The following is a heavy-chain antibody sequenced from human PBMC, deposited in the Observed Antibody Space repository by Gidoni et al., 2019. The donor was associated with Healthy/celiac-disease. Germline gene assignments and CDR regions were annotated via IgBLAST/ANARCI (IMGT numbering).Heavy chain of an antibody. CDR3: ARAPREGYYYDSSGYYLYYFDY. CDR1: GGSVSSGSYY. Sequence: QVQLQESGPGLVKPSETLSLTCTVSGGSVSSGSYYWSWIRQPPGKGLEWIGYIYYSGSTNYNPSLKSRVTISVDTSKNQFSLKLSSVTAADTAVYYCARAPREGYYYDSSGYYLYYFDYWGQGTLVTVSS. J-gene: IGHJ4*02. D-gene: IGHD3-22*01. CDR2: IYYSGST. V-gene: IGHV4-61*01.